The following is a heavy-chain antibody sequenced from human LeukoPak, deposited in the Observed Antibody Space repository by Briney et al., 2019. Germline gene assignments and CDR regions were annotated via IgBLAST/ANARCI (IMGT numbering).Heavy chain of an antibody. CDR1: GGSFSGYY. J-gene: IGHJ4*02. Sequence: MSSETLSLTCAVYGGSFSGYYWSWIRQPPGKRLEWIGEINHSGSTNYNPSLKSRVTISVDTSKNQFSLKLSSVTAADTAVYYCARSPSPYSSGWYFDYWGQGTLVTVSS. D-gene: IGHD6-19*01. CDR3: ARSPSPYSSGWYFDY. V-gene: IGHV4-34*01. CDR2: INHSGST.